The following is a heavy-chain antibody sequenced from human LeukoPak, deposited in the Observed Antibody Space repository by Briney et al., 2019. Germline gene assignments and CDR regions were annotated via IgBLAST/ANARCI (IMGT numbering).Heavy chain of an antibody. V-gene: IGHV3-23*01. Sequence: GGSLRLSCAASGFTFSSYAMSWVRQAPGKGLEWVSAISGSGGSTYYADSVKGRFTISRDNAKNSLYLQMNSLRAEDTAVYYRARDWRGYDFDYWGQGTLVTVSS. CDR3: ARDWRGYDFDY. J-gene: IGHJ4*02. D-gene: IGHD5-12*01. CDR2: ISGSGGST. CDR1: GFTFSSYA.